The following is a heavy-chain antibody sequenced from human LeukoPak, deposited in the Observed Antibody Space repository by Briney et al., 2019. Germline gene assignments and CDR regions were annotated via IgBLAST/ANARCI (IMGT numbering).Heavy chain of an antibody. CDR3: ARDLRAHFSTGYYYFDY. CDR2: INDYNCKT. D-gene: IGHD3-22*01. CDR1: GFTFNTYG. Sequence: ASVKVSCKTFGFTFNTYGISWVRQAPGQGLEWMGWINDYNCKTDYVQKFQDRVTMTTDTSTNTAYMELRSLRSDDTAVYYCARDLRAHFSTGYYYFDYWGQGTLVTVSS. V-gene: IGHV1-18*04. J-gene: IGHJ4*02.